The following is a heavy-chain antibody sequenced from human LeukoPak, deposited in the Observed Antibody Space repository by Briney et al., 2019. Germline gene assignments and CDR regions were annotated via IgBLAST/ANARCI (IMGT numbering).Heavy chain of an antibody. V-gene: IGHV3-66*01. CDR2: IYSGGST. CDR1: AFTVSSNY. CDR3: ARAPGGDYYGGLDY. J-gene: IGHJ4*02. Sequence: PGGSLRLSCAASAFTVSSNYMTWVRQAPGKGLEWVSVIYSGGSTYYADSVKGRFTISRDNSKNTLYLQMNSLRAEDTAVYYCARAPGGDYYGGLDYWGQGTLVTVSS. D-gene: IGHD4-23*01.